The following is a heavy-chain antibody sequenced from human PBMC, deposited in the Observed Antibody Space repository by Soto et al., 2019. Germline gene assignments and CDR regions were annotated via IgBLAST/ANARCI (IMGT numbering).Heavy chain of an antibody. J-gene: IGHJ4*02. D-gene: IGHD2-21*02. CDR2: IWYDGSKQ. CDR1: GFTFRSFG. Sequence: PGGSLRLSCAASGFTFRSFGMHWVRQAPGKGLERVAMIWYDGSKQYYADSVKGRFTISRDNSKNTLYLEMNSLRAEDTAVYYCARDYCGGDCYAEDCWGQGTLVTVSS. CDR3: ARDYCGGDCYAEDC. V-gene: IGHV3-33*01.